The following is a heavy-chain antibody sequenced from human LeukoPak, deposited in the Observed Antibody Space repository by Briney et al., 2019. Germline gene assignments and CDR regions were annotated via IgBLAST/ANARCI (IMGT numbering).Heavy chain of an antibody. V-gene: IGHV4-39*01. J-gene: IGHJ4*02. Sequence: SETLSLTCTVFGGSISSSSYYWGWIRQPPGKGLEWIGSIFYSGSSYYNPSLKSRVTMSVDTSKRQFSLKLSSVTAADTAVYYCARHRIAVAGTVDYWGQGTLDTVSS. CDR2: IFYSGSS. CDR1: GGSISSSSYY. CDR3: ARHRIAVAGTVDY. D-gene: IGHD6-19*01.